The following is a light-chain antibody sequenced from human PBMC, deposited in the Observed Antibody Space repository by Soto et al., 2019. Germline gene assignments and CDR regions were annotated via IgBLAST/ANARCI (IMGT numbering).Light chain of an antibody. J-gene: IGKJ2*01. CDR3: QQYGSSPYT. CDR2: DAS. Sequence: EIVLTQSPGTLSLSPGERATLSCRASQSVSSSYLAWYQQKPGQAPRLLIYDASRRATGIPDRFSGSRSGKDFTLTISILDPEDFAVYYCQQYGSSPYTLGQGTKLEIK. V-gene: IGKV3-20*01. CDR1: QSVSSSY.